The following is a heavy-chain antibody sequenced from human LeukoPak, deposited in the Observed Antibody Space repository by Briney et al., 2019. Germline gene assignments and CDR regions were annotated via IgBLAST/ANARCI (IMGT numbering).Heavy chain of an antibody. V-gene: IGHV3-21*01. CDR2: ISSSGDYI. D-gene: IGHD4-17*01. CDR1: GFSFNYYS. J-gene: IGHJ5*02. Sequence: GGSLRLSCAASGFSFNYYSIHWVRQAPGKGLEWVSSISSSGDYIYYADSMKGRFTVSRDNARNSLYLQMNSLRVEDTAVYYCTRTTVTINAFDPWGQGTLVTVSS. CDR3: TRTTVTINAFDP.